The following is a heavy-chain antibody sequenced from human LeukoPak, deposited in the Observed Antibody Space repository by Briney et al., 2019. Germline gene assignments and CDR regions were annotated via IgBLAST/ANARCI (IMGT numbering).Heavy chain of an antibody. CDR2: IYYSGST. CDR3: ARGFYDVLTGHPKNFDY. CDR1: GGSISSSSNY. J-gene: IGHJ4*02. V-gene: IGHV4-39*01. D-gene: IGHD3-9*01. Sequence: KPSETLSLTCTVSGGSISSSSNYWGWIRQSPGKGLEWFGRIYYSGSTYYSPSLKSRVTISVDTSNNQFSLKLSSVTAADTAVYYCARGFYDVLTGHPKNFDYWGQGTLVTVSS.